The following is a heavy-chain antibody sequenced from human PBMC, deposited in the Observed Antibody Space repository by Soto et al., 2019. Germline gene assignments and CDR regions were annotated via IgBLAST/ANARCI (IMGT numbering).Heavy chain of an antibody. V-gene: IGHV3-30*03. Sequence: QVQLVESGGRVVQPGKSLRLSCAASGFTFSAYGVHWVRLAPGKGLEWVAVVSFDERNKFYADPVKGRFTISRDNSQNTGYLRMNSLRTEDTAVYYCAVLTVGPAVDDLDRWGQGPVVTVSS. J-gene: IGHJ4*02. D-gene: IGHD4-17*01. CDR3: AVLTVGPAVDDLDR. CDR2: VSFDERNK. CDR1: GFTFSAYG.